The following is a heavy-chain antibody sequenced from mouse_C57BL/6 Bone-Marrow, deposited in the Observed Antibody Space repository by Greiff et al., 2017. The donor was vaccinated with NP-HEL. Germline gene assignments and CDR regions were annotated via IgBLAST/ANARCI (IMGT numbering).Heavy chain of an antibody. D-gene: IGHD1-1*01. J-gene: IGHJ3*01. Sequence: QVQLQQSGPGLVQPSQSLSITCTVSGFSLTSYGVHWVRQSPGKGLEWLGVIWRGGSTDYNAAFMSRLSITKDNSKSQVFFKMNSLQADDTAIYYCAKNARYYYGSSPFAYWGQGTLVTVSA. CDR2: IWRGGST. CDR3: AKNARYYYGSSPFAY. CDR1: GFSLTSYG. V-gene: IGHV2-5*01.